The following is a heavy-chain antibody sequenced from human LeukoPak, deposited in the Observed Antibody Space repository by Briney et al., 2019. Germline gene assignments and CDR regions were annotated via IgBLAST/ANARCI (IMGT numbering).Heavy chain of an antibody. CDR2: INHSGST. Sequence: SETLSLTCAFYGGSFSGYYWSWIRQPPGKGLEWIGEINHSGSTNYNPSLKSRVTISVDTSKNQFSLKLSSVTAADTAVYYCARRSYCSGGSCYSGIWYFDLWGRGTLVTVSS. CDR1: GGSFSGYY. CDR3: ARRSYCSGGSCYSGIWYFDL. J-gene: IGHJ2*01. D-gene: IGHD2-15*01. V-gene: IGHV4-34*09.